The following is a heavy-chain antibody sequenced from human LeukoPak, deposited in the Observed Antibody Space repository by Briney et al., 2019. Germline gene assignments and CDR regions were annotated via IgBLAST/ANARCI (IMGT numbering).Heavy chain of an antibody. D-gene: IGHD6-6*01. CDR3: ARGYHSSSSLSPFDY. V-gene: IGHV3-33*01. Sequence: SGWSLRLSCAASGFTFSSYGMHWVRQAPGKGLEWVAVIWYDGSNKYYADSVKGRFTISRDNSKNTLYLQMNSLRAEDTAVYYCARGYHSSSSLSPFDYWGQGTLVTVSS. J-gene: IGHJ4*02. CDR2: IWYDGSNK. CDR1: GFTFSSYG.